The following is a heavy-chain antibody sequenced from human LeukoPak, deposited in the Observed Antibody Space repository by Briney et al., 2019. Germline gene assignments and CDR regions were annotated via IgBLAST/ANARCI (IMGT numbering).Heavy chain of an antibody. J-gene: IGHJ4*02. CDR3: ARGPSSGWYYFDY. CDR1: GFTFSSYS. D-gene: IGHD6-19*01. Sequence: GGSLRLSCAASGFTFSSYSMTWVRQAPGKGLEWVSSISSSSSYIYYADSVKGRFTISRDNAKNSLYLQMNSLRAEDTAVYYCARGPSSGWYYFDYWGQGTLVTVSS. V-gene: IGHV3-21*01. CDR2: ISSSSSYI.